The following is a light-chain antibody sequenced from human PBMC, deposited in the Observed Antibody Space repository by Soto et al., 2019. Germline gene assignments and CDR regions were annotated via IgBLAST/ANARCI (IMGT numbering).Light chain of an antibody. CDR3: QQYNTYSYT. Sequence: DIQMTQSPSTLSASVGDRVTITCRASQSVSSWLAWYQQKPGKAPKLLIYEASTLERGVPSRFSGSGSGTEFTLTISSLQPDDFAIYYCQQYNTYSYTFGQGTKLEIK. V-gene: IGKV1-5*03. CDR2: EAS. J-gene: IGKJ2*01. CDR1: QSVSSW.